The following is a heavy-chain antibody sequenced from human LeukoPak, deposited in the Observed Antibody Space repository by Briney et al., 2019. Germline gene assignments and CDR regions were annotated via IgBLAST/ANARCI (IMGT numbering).Heavy chain of an antibody. Sequence: PGGSLRLSCAASGFTFSSYAMSWVRQAPGKGLEWVSAISGSGGSTYYADSVKGRFTISRDNSKNTLYLQMNSLRAEDTAVYYCARDQSARTAAAGTGSDYWGQGTLVTVSS. CDR2: ISGSGGST. J-gene: IGHJ4*02. CDR1: GFTFSSYA. CDR3: ARDQSARTAAAGTGSDY. D-gene: IGHD6-13*01. V-gene: IGHV3-23*01.